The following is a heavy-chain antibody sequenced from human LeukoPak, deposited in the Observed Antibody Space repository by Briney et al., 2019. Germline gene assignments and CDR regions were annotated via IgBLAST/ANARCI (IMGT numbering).Heavy chain of an antibody. CDR1: GGSISSYY. J-gene: IGHJ5*02. V-gene: IGHV4-59*08. Sequence: SETLSLTCTVSGGSISSYYWSWIRQPPGKGLEWIGYIYYSGSTNYNPSLKSRVTISVDTSKNQFSLKLSSVTAADTAVYYCARGYCSSTSSCWFDPWGQGTLVTVSS. CDR2: IYYSGST. D-gene: IGHD2-2*01. CDR3: ARGYCSSTSSCWFDP.